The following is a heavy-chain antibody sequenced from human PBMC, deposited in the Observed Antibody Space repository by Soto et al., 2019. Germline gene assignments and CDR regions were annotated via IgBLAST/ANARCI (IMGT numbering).Heavy chain of an antibody. D-gene: IGHD3-10*01. V-gene: IGHV4-30-4*01. J-gene: IGHJ6*02. CDR3: ARDLMVQNYYGMDV. CDR1: GGSISSGDYY. Sequence: SETLSLTCTVSGGSISSGDYYWSWIRQPPGKGLEWIGYIYYSGSTYYNPSLKSRVTISVDTSKNQFSLKLSSVTAADTAVYYCARDLMVQNYYGMDVWGQGTTVTVSS. CDR2: IYYSGST.